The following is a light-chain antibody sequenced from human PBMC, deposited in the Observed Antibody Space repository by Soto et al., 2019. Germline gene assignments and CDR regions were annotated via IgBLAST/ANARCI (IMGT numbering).Light chain of an antibody. CDR1: QSISTY. CDR2: RAS. J-gene: IGKJ1*01. Sequence: DIQMTQSPSSLSASVVDRVTISCLASQSISTYLNWYQQKPGTAPRLLISRASSVKSGVPPRFSGSGSGRDFTLTISSLRPEDIGTYFCQQSYSSPWTFGPGTKVDI. V-gene: IGKV1-39*01. CDR3: QQSYSSPWT.